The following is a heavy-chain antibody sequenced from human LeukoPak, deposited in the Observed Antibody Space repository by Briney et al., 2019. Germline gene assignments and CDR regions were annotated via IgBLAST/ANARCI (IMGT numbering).Heavy chain of an antibody. CDR1: GYSISSGYY. CDR2: IYHSGST. Sequence: PSETLSLTCAVSGYSISSGYYWGWIRQPPGKGLEWIGSIYHSGSTYYNPSLKSRVTISVDTSKNQFSLKLSSVTAADTAVYYCARRRSSSGWYGDWYFDLWGRGALVTVSS. D-gene: IGHD6-19*01. J-gene: IGHJ2*01. CDR3: ARRRSSSGWYGDWYFDL. V-gene: IGHV4-38-2*01.